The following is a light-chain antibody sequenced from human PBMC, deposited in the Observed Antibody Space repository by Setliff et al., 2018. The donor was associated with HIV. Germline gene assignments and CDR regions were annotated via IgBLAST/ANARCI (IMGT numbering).Light chain of an antibody. Sequence: AIPLTQSPSSLSASVGDRVTITCRASQGITSALAWYQQEPGKAPKLLIYDASTLQSGVPSRFSGSGSGTEFTLTISSLQPEDFATYYCQQLNSYPLTVGGGTKVDIK. V-gene: IGKV1-13*02. CDR1: QGITSA. CDR3: QQLNSYPLT. J-gene: IGKJ4*01. CDR2: DAS.